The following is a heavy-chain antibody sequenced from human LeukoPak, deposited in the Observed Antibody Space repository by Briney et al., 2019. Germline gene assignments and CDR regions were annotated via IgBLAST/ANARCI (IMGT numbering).Heavy chain of an antibody. J-gene: IGHJ4*02. Sequence: GGSLRLSCEASGFTFSSYAMHWVRQAPGKGLEWVAVISYDGSNKYYADSVKGRFTISRDNSKNTLYLQMNSLRAEDTAVYYCARDLRRPCGGDCLGTPDYWGQGTLVTVSS. D-gene: IGHD2-21*02. V-gene: IGHV3-30-3*01. CDR3: ARDLRRPCGGDCLGTPDY. CDR2: ISYDGSNK. CDR1: GFTFSSYA.